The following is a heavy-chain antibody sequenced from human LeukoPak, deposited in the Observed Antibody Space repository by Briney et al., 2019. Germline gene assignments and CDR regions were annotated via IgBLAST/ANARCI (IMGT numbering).Heavy chain of an antibody. CDR2: TSSSDAGT. CDR1: GFTLSTYA. D-gene: IGHD2-21*01. V-gene: IGHV3-23*01. Sequence: PGGSLRLSCAAPGFTLSTYAMSWVRQTPGKGLEWVAATSSSDAGTYHADSVRGRFTISRGNSKNTLYLQMNSLRAEDAVVYFCAKAPVTSCRGAYCYPFDSWGQGTLVTVSS. CDR3: AKAPVTSCRGAYCYPFDS. J-gene: IGHJ4*02.